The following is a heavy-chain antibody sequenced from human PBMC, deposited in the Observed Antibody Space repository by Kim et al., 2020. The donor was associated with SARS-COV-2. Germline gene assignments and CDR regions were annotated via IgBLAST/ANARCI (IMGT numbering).Heavy chain of an antibody. CDR3: ARGPLPVPHFDY. Sequence: GGSLRLSCAASGFTVSSNYMSWVRQAPGKGLEWVSVIYSGGSTYYADSVKGRFTISRDNSKNTLYLQMNSLRAEDTAVYYCARGPLPVPHFDYWGQGTLVTVSS. J-gene: IGHJ4*02. CDR1: GFTVSSNY. V-gene: IGHV3-53*01. CDR2: IYSGGST.